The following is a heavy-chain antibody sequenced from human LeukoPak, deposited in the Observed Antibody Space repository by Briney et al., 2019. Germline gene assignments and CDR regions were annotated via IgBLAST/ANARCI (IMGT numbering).Heavy chain of an antibody. CDR1: GRSFSVYY. Sequence: SETLSLTCAVYGRSFSVYYWSWIRQPPGKGLEWIGEINHSGSTNYNPSLKSRVTISVDTSKNQFSLKLSSVTAADTAVYYCARTRITGTAYDVFDIWGQGTMVTVSS. J-gene: IGHJ3*02. CDR2: INHSGST. CDR3: ARTRITGTAYDVFDI. V-gene: IGHV4-34*01. D-gene: IGHD1-20*01.